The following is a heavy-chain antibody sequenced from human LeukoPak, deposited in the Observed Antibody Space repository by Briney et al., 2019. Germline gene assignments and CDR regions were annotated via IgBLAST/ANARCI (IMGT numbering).Heavy chain of an antibody. CDR2: IYYSGST. CDR1: GGSISSGGYY. V-gene: IGHV4-31*03. Sequence: SETLSLTCTVSGGSISSGGYYWSWIRQHPGKGLEWIGYIYYSGSTYHNPSLKSRVTISVDTSKNQFSLKLSSVTAADTAVYYCARKDGDSSGYSVFGFDYWGQGTLVTVSS. J-gene: IGHJ4*02. D-gene: IGHD3-22*01. CDR3: ARKDGDSSGYSVFGFDY.